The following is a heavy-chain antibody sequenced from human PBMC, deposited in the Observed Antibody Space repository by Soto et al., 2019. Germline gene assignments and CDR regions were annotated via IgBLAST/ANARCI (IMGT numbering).Heavy chain of an antibody. J-gene: IGHJ4*02. D-gene: IGHD2-15*01. CDR3: ARHTPAISISDH. V-gene: IGHV4-39*01. CDR1: GGSISSSSYY. Sequence: QLQLQASGPGLVKPSETLSLTCTVSGGSISSSSYYWGWIRQPPGKGLEWIGSIYSSGSTYYNPSLKSRVTISVDTSKNQFSLKLSSVTAADTAVYYCARHTPAISISDHWGQGTLVTVSS. CDR2: IYSSGST.